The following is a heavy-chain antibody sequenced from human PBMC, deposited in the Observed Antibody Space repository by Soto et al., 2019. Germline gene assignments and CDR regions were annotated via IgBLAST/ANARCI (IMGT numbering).Heavy chain of an antibody. J-gene: IGHJ4*02. CDR3: ARVPPWGNSAGDYYIQHYDS. Sequence: ASVKVSCKSSGFTFTSYAIHWLRQAPGQRPQWMGWINGGSGNTKYSQDFQGRVTFTRDTFATTASLELSSLRSEDTAVYYCARVPPWGNSAGDYYIQHYDSWGQGTPVTVSS. CDR1: GFTFTSYA. D-gene: IGHD3-10*01. V-gene: IGHV1-3*01. CDR2: INGGSGNT.